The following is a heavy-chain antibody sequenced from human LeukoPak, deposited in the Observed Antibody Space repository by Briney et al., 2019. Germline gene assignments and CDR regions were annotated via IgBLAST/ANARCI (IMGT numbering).Heavy chain of an antibody. J-gene: IGHJ4*02. D-gene: IGHD2-15*01. V-gene: IGHV3-23*01. CDR2: ISDDGETT. Sequence: GGSLRLSCAASGFTFRNFAVSWVRQAPGKGLEWVSTISDDGETTYYADSLRGRFTISRDNSRNTLYLQMNSLRVDDTAVYYCAGEVVASFFDFWGQGALVTVAS. CDR3: AGEVVASFFDF. CDR1: GFTFRNFA.